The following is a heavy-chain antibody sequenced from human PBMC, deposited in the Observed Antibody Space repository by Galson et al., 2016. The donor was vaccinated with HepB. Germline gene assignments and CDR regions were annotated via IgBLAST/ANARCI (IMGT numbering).Heavy chain of an antibody. J-gene: IGHJ6*02. CDR3: ARDMSSFYNYYYYGMDV. V-gene: IGHV3-48*02. CDR1: GFTFSSYS. D-gene: IGHD6-13*01. Sequence: SLRLSCAASGFTFSSYSMNWVRQAPGEGLEWISYISISSSTIYYADSVRGRFAISGDNAKNSLYLQMNSLRDEDTAVYYCARDMSSFYNYYYYGMDVWGQGTTVAVSS. CDR2: ISISSSTI.